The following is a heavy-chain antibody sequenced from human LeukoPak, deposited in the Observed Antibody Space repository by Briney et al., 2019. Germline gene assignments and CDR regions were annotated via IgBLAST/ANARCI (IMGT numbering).Heavy chain of an antibody. V-gene: IGHV4-31*03. CDR3: ARAPLNYGDYGDY. CDR1: GGSVSSYY. J-gene: IGHJ4*02. CDR2: IYYSGST. Sequence: LSLTCTVSGGSVSSYYWSWIRQHPGKGLEWIGYIYYSGSTYYNPSLKSRVTISVDTSKNQFSLKLSSVTAADTAVYYCARAPLNYGDYGDYWGQGTLVTVSS. D-gene: IGHD4-17*01.